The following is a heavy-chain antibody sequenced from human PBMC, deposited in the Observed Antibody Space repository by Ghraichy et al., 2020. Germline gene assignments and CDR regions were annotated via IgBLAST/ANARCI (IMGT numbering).Heavy chain of an antibody. CDR2: IYYNEST. J-gene: IGHJ3*02. Sequence: SETLSLTCTVSGGSISSSSYYWGWIRQPPGKGLEWIGSIYYNESTYYNPSLKSRVTISVDTSKNQFTLKLSSVTAADTAEYYCARQLVTGIKGRGPFDNWGQGTMVTVSS. CDR3: ARQLVTGIKGRGPFDN. V-gene: IGHV4-39*01. D-gene: IGHD1-20*01. CDR1: GGSISSSSYY.